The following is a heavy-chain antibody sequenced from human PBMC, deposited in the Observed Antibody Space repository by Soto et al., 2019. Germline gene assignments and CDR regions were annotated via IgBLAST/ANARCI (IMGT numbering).Heavy chain of an antibody. CDR3: ARAPSIAARRPGGYTAEFDY. V-gene: IGHV3-48*02. CDR2: ISSSSSTI. Sequence: EVQLVESGGGLVQPGGSLRLSCAASGFTFSSYSMNWVRQAPGKGLEWVSYISSSSSTIYYADSVKGRFTISRDNAKNSLYLQMNSLRDEDTAVYYCARAPSIAARRPGGYTAEFDYWCQGTLVTVSS. D-gene: IGHD6-6*01. J-gene: IGHJ4*02. CDR1: GFTFSSYS.